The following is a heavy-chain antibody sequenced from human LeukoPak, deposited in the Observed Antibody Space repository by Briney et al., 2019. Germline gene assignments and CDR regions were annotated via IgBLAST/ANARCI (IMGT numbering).Heavy chain of an antibody. V-gene: IGHV4-34*01. J-gene: IGHJ6*03. CDR1: GGSFSGYY. Sequence: SETLSLTCAVYGGSFSGYYWSWIRQPPGKGLEWIGEINHSGSTNYNPSLKSRVTISVDTSKNQFSLKLSSVTAADTAVYYCARGHGSSWYYYYYYMDVWGKGTTVTVSS. D-gene: IGHD6-13*01. CDR2: INHSGST. CDR3: ARGHGSSWYYYYYYMDV.